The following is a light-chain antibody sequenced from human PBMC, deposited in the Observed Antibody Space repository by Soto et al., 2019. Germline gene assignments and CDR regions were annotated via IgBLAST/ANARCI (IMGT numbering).Light chain of an antibody. Sequence: QSVLTQPRSGSGSPGQAVTISCTGTSGDVGGYNYVSWFQHHPGKAPKLMIFDVTQRPSGVPDRFSGSKSGNTASLTISGLQAVDEADYYCCSYAGSYTYVFGTGTKVTVL. CDR3: CSYAGSYTYV. CDR2: DVT. CDR1: SGDVGGYNY. V-gene: IGLV2-11*01. J-gene: IGLJ1*01.